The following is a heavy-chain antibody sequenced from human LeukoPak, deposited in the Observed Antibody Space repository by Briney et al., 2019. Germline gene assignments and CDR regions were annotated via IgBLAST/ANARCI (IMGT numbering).Heavy chain of an antibody. J-gene: IGHJ4*02. CDR3: ARDLGYYGSGSSFY. CDR2: IYSDGRT. Sequence: PGGSLRLSCAASGFSANDKYMSWVRQAPGKGLEWVSVIYSDGRTYYADSVKGRFTISRDYSKKLYLQMNSLRAEDTAVYYCARDLGYYGSGSSFYWGQGTLVTVSS. CDR1: GFSANDKY. V-gene: IGHV3-53*01. D-gene: IGHD3-10*01.